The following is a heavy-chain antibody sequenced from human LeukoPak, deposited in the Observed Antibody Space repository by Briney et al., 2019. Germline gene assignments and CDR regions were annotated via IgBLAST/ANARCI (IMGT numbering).Heavy chain of an antibody. CDR1: GFTFTTSW. Sequence: PGGSLRVSRAAAGFTFTTSWMNWVRQGPGRGPVWVSRVSPDGGATAYVDSVKGRFTVSRDNAKNALYLQMNGPRADDTAVYYCRYGSSSGDYWGQGSLLTVSS. D-gene: IGHD6-6*01. CDR3: RYGSSSGDY. J-gene: IGHJ4*02. V-gene: IGHV3-74*01. CDR2: VSPDGGAT.